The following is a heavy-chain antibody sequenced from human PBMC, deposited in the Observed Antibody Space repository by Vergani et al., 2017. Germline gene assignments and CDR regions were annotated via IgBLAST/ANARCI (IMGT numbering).Heavy chain of an antibody. D-gene: IGHD3-3*01. CDR1: GGTFSSYA. J-gene: IGHJ6*02. CDR2: IIPIFGTA. CDR3: ASRDITIFGVVIIRGYYYYGMDV. V-gene: IGHV1-69*01. Sequence: QVQLVQSGAEVKKPGSSVKVSYKASGGTFSSYAISWVRQAPGQGLEWMGGIIPIFGTANYAQKFQGRVPITADESTSTAYMELSSLRSEDTAVYYCASRDITIFGVVIIRGYYYYGMDVWGQGTTVTVSS.